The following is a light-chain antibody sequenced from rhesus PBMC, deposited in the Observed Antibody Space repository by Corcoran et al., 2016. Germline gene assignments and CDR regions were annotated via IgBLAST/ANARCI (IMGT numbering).Light chain of an antibody. CDR1: QGISNA. CDR3: QPRNSYPPT. Sequence: DIHMTQSPSSLSAYVGDKVTITCRASQGISNALAWYQQKPGKAPKVLIYAASNLQSGVPSRFSCSGSGTDFTLTIRRLQPEDFAVYYCQPRNSYPPTFGQGTKVEIK. J-gene: IGKJ1*01. CDR2: AAS. V-gene: IGKV1-33*01.